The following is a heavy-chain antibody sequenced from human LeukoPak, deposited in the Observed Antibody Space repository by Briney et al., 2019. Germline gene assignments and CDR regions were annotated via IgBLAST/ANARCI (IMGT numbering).Heavy chain of an antibody. V-gene: IGHV4-34*01. D-gene: IGHD5-18*01. CDR3: ARSGAPTPYSYVGY. J-gene: IGHJ4*02. Sequence: SETLSLTCAVYGGSFSGYYWSWIRQPPGKGLEWIGEINHSGSTNYNPSLKSRVTISVDTSKNQFSLKLSSVIAADTAVYYCARSGAPTPYSYVGYWGQGTLVTVSS. CDR2: INHSGST. CDR1: GGSFSGYY.